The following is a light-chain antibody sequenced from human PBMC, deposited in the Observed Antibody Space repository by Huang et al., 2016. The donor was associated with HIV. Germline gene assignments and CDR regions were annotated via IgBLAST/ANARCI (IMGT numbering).Light chain of an antibody. CDR3: QQYNDWPLT. Sequence: EIVMTQSPATLSVSPGERVTLSCRASQSLSSQLAWYQQNRRQAPRLLIYGVSTRATVIPARFSGSGSGTDFTLTINSLQSEDFATYYCQQYNDWPLTFGQGTEVEIK. J-gene: IGKJ1*01. CDR1: QSLSSQ. V-gene: IGKV3-15*01. CDR2: GVS.